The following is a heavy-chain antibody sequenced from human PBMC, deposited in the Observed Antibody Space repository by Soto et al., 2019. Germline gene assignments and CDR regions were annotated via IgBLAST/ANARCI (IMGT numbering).Heavy chain of an antibody. V-gene: IGHV3-21*01. CDR3: ARGARILGTTSPLFDY. CDR1: GFTFSSYS. Sequence: GGSLRLSCAASGFTFSSYSMSWVRQAPGKGLEWVSSISTSSSYIYYTDSVKGRFTISRDNANNSLYLQMNSLRAEDTAVYYCARGARILGTTSPLFDYWGQGTLVTVSS. D-gene: IGHD1-26*01. J-gene: IGHJ4*02. CDR2: ISTSSSYI.